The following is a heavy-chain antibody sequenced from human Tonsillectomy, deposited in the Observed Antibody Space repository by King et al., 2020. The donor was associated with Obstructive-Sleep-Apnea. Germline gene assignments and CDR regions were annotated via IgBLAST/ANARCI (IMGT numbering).Heavy chain of an antibody. CDR3: ARDKKSGSFDY. Sequence: QLQESGPGLVKPSETLSLTCTVSGGSISSSSYYWGWIRQPPGKGLEWIRSIYYSGSTYYNPSLKSRVTISVDTSKNQFSLKLSSVTAADTAVYYCARDKKSGSFDYWGQGTLVTVSS. CDR2: IYYSGST. V-gene: IGHV4-39*07. D-gene: IGHD1-26*01. J-gene: IGHJ4*02. CDR1: GGSISSSSYY.